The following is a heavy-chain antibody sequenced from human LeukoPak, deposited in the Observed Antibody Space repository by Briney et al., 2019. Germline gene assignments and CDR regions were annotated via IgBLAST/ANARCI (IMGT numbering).Heavy chain of an antibody. CDR2: ISDSGGST. V-gene: IGHV3-23*01. J-gene: IGHJ6*02. Sequence: GGSLRLSCAASGLTFSSHWMHWVRQAPGKGLEWVSAISDSGGSTYYADSVKGRFTISRDNSKNTLYLQMNSLRAEDTAVYYCAKSNSGYGYYYYGMDVWGQGTTVTVSS. CDR1: GLTFSSHW. CDR3: AKSNSGYGYYYYGMDV. D-gene: IGHD5-12*01.